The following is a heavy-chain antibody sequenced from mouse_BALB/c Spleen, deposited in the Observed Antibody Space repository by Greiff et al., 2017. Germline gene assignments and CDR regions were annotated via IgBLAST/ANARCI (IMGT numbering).Heavy chain of an antibody. V-gene: IGHV1-7*01. CDR3: ARTPDGYFAWFAY. J-gene: IGHJ3*01. Sequence: VQLQQSGAELAKPGASVKMSCKASGYTFTSYWMHWVKQRPGQGLEWIGYINPSTGYTEYNQKFKDKATLTADKSSSTAYMQLSSLTSEDSAVYYCARTPDGYFAWFAYWGQGTLVTVSA. D-gene: IGHD2-3*01. CDR2: INPSTGYT. CDR1: GYTFTSYW.